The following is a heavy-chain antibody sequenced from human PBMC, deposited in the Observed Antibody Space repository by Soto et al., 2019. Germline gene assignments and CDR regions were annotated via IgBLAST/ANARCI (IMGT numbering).Heavy chain of an antibody. J-gene: IGHJ4*02. CDR1: GFPFSIYS. Sequence: EVQLVESGGGLVQPGGSLRLTCVASGFPFSIYSMNWVRQAPGKGLEWSSYITSDTNTIKYADSVKGRFTISRDNAKNLVYLQMNSLRDEDTAVYFCARSMEGHFDSWGQGTVVTVSS. D-gene: IGHD1-1*01. CDR2: ITSDTNTI. CDR3: ARSMEGHFDS. V-gene: IGHV3-48*02.